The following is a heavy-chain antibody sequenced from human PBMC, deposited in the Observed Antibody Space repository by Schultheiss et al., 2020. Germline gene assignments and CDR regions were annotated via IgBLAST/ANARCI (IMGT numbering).Heavy chain of an antibody. CDR1: GFTFSSYA. J-gene: IGHJ6*02. CDR3: AKVSITGNTLYYYYYGMDV. Sequence: GGSLRLSCAASGFTFSSYAMSWVRQAPGKGLEWVAVIYSGGSRYYADSVKGRFTISRDNSKNTLYLQMNSLRAEDTAVYYCAKVSITGNTLYYYYYGMDVWGQGTTVTVSS. CDR2: IYSGGSR. D-gene: IGHD1-7*01. V-gene: IGHV3-23*03.